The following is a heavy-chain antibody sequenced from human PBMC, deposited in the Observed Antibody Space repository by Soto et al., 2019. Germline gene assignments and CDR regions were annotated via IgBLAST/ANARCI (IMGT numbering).Heavy chain of an antibody. Sequence: EVQLVESGGGLVQPGRSLRLSCAASGLTFDDYAMHWVRQAPGKGLEWVSGISWNSGSIGYADSVEGRFTISRDNAKNSLYLQMNSLRAEDTALYYCAKALYGFGELDPYFDYWGQGPLVTVSS. V-gene: IGHV3-9*01. CDR2: ISWNSGSI. D-gene: IGHD3-10*01. J-gene: IGHJ4*02. CDR1: GLTFDDYA. CDR3: AKALYGFGELDPYFDY.